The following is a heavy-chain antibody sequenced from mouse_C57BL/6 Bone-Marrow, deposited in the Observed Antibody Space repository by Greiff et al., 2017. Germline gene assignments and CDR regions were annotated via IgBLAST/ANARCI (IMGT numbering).Heavy chain of an antibody. D-gene: IGHD2-14*01. J-gene: IGHJ3*01. CDR2: IWSGGST. Sequence: QVQLQQSGPGLEQPSQSLSITCTVSGFSLTSYGVHWVRQSPGKGLEWLGVIWSGGSTDYNAAFISRLSISKDNSKSQVFLKMNSLQADDTAIYYCARGGTLAYWGQGTLVTVSA. V-gene: IGHV2-2*01. CDR3: ARGGTLAY. CDR1: GFSLTSYG.